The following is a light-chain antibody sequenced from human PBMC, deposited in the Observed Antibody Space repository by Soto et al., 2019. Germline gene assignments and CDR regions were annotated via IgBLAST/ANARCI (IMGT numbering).Light chain of an antibody. CDR3: QTWGTGILV. Sequence: QCVLTQSPSGSASLGASVKLTCTLSSRHSSYAIAWHQQQPEKGPRYLMKLNSDGRHTKGDGIPDRFSGSSSGTERYLTISSLQSEDEADYYCQTWGTGILVFGGGTKVTVL. CDR1: SRHSSYA. CDR2: LNSDGRH. J-gene: IGLJ2*01. V-gene: IGLV4-69*01.